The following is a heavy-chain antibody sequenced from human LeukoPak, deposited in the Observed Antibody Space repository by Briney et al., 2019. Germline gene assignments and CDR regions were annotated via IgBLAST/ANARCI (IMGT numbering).Heavy chain of an antibody. D-gene: IGHD2-2*01. CDR2: INSDGSST. Sequence: GGSLRLSCASSGFTFSSYWMHWVRQAPGKGLVWVSRINSDGSSTSYADSVKGRFTISRDNAKNTLYLQMNSLRAEDTAVYYCARALVVPAAMDAFDIWGQGTMVTVSS. CDR1: GFTFSSYW. CDR3: ARALVVPAAMDAFDI. V-gene: IGHV3-74*01. J-gene: IGHJ3*02.